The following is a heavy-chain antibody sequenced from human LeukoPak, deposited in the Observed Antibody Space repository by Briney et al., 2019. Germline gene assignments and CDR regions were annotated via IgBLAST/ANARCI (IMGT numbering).Heavy chain of an antibody. Sequence: PSETLSLTCTVSGGSVSSSYYWGWIRQPPGKGLEWIGSICSGGNTCYNPSLKSRVTISADSSKNHFFLQLTSATAADTAVYYCARVWGGWFGELFEYYYGMDVWGQGTTVTVSS. CDR1: GGSVSSSYY. V-gene: IGHV4-39*02. J-gene: IGHJ6*02. CDR2: ICSGGNT. CDR3: ARVWGGWFGELFEYYYGMDV. D-gene: IGHD3-10*01.